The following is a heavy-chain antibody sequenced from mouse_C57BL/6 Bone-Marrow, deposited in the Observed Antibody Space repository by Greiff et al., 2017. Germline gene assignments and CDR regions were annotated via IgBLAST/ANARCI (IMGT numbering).Heavy chain of an antibody. CDR1: GYTFTSYW. D-gene: IGHD1-1*01. CDR2: IDPSDSYT. J-gene: IGHJ2*01. CDR3: ARGFITTVVDH. Sequence: QVQLQQPGAELVMPGASVKLSCKASGYTFTSYWMPWVKQRPGQGLEWIGEIDPSDSYTNYNQKLKGKSTLTVDKSSSTSYMQLSSLTSEDSAFSCSARGFITTVVDHWGQGTTLTVSS. V-gene: IGHV1-69*01.